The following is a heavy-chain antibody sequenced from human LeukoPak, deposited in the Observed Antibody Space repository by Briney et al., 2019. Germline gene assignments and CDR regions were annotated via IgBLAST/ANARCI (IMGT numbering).Heavy chain of an antibody. D-gene: IGHD6-13*01. J-gene: IGHJ4*02. CDR1: GFTFSTYS. Sequence: GGSLRLSCAASGFTFSTYSMNWVRQAPGKGLEWVSSVSSNSRYIYYADSMRGRFTISRDNTKNSLYLQMNSLKPEDTAVYYCARVAEAAAFDSWGQGTLVTVSS. CDR3: ARVAEAAAFDS. V-gene: IGHV3-21*06. CDR2: VSSNSRYI.